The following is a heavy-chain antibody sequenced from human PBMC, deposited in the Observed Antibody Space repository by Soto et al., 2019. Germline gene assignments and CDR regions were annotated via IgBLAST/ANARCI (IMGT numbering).Heavy chain of an antibody. CDR2: IIPIFGTA. J-gene: IGHJ4*02. CDR1: GGTFSSYS. V-gene: IGHV1-69*01. D-gene: IGHD1-26*01. CDR3: ARDGGRHSGGIDY. Sequence: QVQLVQSGAEVKKPGSSVKVSCKASGGTFSSYSINWVRQAPGQGLEWMGEIIPIFGTANYAQQFQGRGTLTADESTSTAYMELSSLRSEDTAVYYCARDGGRHSGGIDYWGQGTLVTVSS.